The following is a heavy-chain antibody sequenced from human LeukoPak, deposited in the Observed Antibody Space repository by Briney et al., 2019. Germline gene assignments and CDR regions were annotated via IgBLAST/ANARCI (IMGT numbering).Heavy chain of an antibody. J-gene: IGHJ4*02. D-gene: IGHD6-13*01. CDR1: GGSFSGYY. CDR3: ATKTGGQRVGSNFDY. V-gene: IGHV4-34*01. CDR2: INHSGST. Sequence: SETLSLTCAVYGGSFSGYYWSWIRQPPGEGLEWIGEINHSGSTNYNPSLKSRVTISIDTSKNQFSLKLSSVTAADTAVYYCATKTGGQRVGSNFDYWGREPLVTVSS.